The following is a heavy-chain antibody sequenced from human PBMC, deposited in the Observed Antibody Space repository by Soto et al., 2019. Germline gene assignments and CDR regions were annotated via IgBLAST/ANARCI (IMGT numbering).Heavy chain of an antibody. CDR1: GYTFTSYY. V-gene: IGHV1-46*01. CDR2: INPSGGST. D-gene: IGHD2-2*01. Sequence: QVQLVQSGAEVKKPGASVKVSCKASGYTFTSYYMHWVRQAPVQGLEWMGIINPSGGSTSYAQKFQGRVTMTRDTSTSTVYMELSSLRSEDTAVYYCARDPIYCSSTSCPPFDYWGQGTLVTVSS. CDR3: ARDPIYCSSTSCPPFDY. J-gene: IGHJ4*02.